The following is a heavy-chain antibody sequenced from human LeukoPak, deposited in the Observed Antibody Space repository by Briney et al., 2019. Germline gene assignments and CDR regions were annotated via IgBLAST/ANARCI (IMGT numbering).Heavy chain of an antibody. J-gene: IGHJ4*02. CDR3: ASDFTGRDDY. V-gene: IGHV3-74*01. CDR2: RNTDGSRT. CDR1: GFTFSSYW. Sequence: PGGSLRLSCAASGFTFSSYWMHWVRQAPGKGLGWVSRRNTDGSRTDYADSVKGRFTISRDNAKNTLYLQMTSLGAEDPAVYSCASDFTGRDDYWGQVTLVTVSS. D-gene: IGHD1-14*01.